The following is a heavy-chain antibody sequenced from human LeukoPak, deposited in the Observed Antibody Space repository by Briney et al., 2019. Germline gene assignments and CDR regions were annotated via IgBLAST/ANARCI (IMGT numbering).Heavy chain of an antibody. D-gene: IGHD1-26*01. CDR2: INSDATST. Sequence: GGPLRLSCAASGFTYSNCWVHWVRQTPGKGLVWVSRINSDATSTSYADSVKGRFTISRDRAKNTLYLQMNGLRADDTAVYYCATSLYSGTKLDYWGQGTLVTVSS. CDR3: ATSLYSGTKLDY. CDR1: GFTYSNCW. V-gene: IGHV3-74*01. J-gene: IGHJ4*02.